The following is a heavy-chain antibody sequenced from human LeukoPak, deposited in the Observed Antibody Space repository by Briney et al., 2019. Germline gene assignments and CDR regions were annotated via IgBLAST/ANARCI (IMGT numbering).Heavy chain of an antibody. CDR1: GGSISSYY. J-gene: IGHJ4*02. V-gene: IGHV4-59*01. Sequence: PSETLSLTCTVSGGSISSYYWSWIRQPPGKGLEWIGYIYYSGSTNYNPSLKSRVTISVDTSKNQFSLKLSSVTAADTAVYYCAREYYGSGSYYLGLIDYWGQGTLVTVSS. CDR2: IYYSGST. CDR3: AREYYGSGSYYLGLIDY. D-gene: IGHD3-10*01.